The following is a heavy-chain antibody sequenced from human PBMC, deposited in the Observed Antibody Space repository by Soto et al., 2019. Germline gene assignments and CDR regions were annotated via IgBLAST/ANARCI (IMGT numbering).Heavy chain of an antibody. J-gene: IGHJ4*02. Sequence: QVQLQESGPGLVKPSETLSLTCAVHSGTISSSHWWTWVRQSPGKGLEWIGEVSQSGTTKYYNPSLESRVTISLDSSNNQFSLELNSMTAADTAIYYCAGRTSCCGDPFWGQGILVTVSS. CDR1: SGTISSSHW. CDR3: AGRTSCCGDPF. D-gene: IGHD2-2*01. CDR2: VSQSGTT. V-gene: IGHV4-4*02.